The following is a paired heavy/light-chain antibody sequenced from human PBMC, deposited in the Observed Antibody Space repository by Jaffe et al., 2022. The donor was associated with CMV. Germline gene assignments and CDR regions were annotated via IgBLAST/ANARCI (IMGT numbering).Light chain of an antibody. CDR1: QTISSNY. Sequence: EIVLTQSPGTLSLSPGERATLSCKASQTISSNYLAWFQQKSGQAPRLLIYDASSRATDIPDRFSGSGSRTDFTLTIRRLEPEDFAVYYCQQYGSSPWTFGQGTKVDIK. J-gene: IGKJ1*01. CDR3: QQYGSSPWT. CDR2: DAS. V-gene: IGKV3-20*01.
Heavy chain of an antibody. J-gene: IGHJ4*02. V-gene: IGHV4-39*01. Sequence: QLQLLESGPGLVKPSETLSLTCTVSGGSISSSRYYWGWIRQPPGKGLEWIGSIHYSGTTYYNPSLKSRVTMSVDTSKNQFSLKMTSVTAADTAVYYCARQGSGWQQSYYFDFWGQGSLVTVSS. CDR3: ARQGSGWQQSYYFDF. CDR1: GGSISSSRYY. D-gene: IGHD3-10*01. CDR2: IHYSGTT.